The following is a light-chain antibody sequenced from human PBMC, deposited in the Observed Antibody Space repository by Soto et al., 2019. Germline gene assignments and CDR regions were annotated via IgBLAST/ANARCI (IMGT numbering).Light chain of an antibody. V-gene: IGKV3-15*01. CDR2: GAS. Sequence: EIVMTQSPATLSVSPGERATLSCRASQSISSNLAWYQQKPGQAPRLLIYGASTRATSIPARFSVSGSGTEFTLTISSLQSEDFAVYYCQQYNNWPYTFGQGTKLEIK. J-gene: IGKJ2*01. CDR1: QSISSN. CDR3: QQYNNWPYT.